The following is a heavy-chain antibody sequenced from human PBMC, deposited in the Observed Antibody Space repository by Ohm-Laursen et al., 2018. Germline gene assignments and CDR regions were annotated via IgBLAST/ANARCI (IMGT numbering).Heavy chain of an antibody. CDR3: ARERVTGTTKRDAFDI. J-gene: IGHJ3*02. D-gene: IGHD1-1*01. CDR1: GGTFSRYA. V-gene: IGHV1-69*13. Sequence: VASVKVSCKASGGTFSRYAISWVRQAPGQGLEWMGGIIPIFGTANYAQKFQGRVTITADESTSTAYMALSSLRSEDTAVYYCARERVTGTTKRDAFDIWGQGTMVTVSS. CDR2: IIPIFGTA.